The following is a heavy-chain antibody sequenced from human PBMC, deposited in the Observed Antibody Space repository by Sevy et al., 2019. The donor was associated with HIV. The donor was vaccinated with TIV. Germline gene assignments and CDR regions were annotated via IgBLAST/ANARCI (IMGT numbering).Heavy chain of an antibody. V-gene: IGHV3-23*01. D-gene: IGHD3-22*01. CDR3: ATSGIVGSRVFDN. CDR1: GFTVSSNA. J-gene: IGHJ4*02. Sequence: AGSLRLSCAAFGFTVSSNAMAWVRHAPGKELEWVSGLRAGGGFTYYADSVKGRLNISRDNSKNTLHLQMSSLGAEDTAVYYCATSGIVGSRVFDNWGQGTLVTVSS. CDR2: LRAGGGFT.